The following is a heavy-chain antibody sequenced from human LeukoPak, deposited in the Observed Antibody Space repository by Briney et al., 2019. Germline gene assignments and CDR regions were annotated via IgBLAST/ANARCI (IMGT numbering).Heavy chain of an antibody. V-gene: IGHV3-9*01. CDR1: GFTFDDYA. Sequence: GGSLRLSCAASGFTFDDYAMHWVRQAPGKGLEWVSGISWNSGSIGYADSVKGRFTISRDNAKNSLYLQMNSLRAEDTALYYCAKDVNFDIGGYFDYWGQGTLVTVSS. D-gene: IGHD2-15*01. J-gene: IGHJ4*02. CDR2: ISWNSGSI. CDR3: AKDVNFDIGGYFDY.